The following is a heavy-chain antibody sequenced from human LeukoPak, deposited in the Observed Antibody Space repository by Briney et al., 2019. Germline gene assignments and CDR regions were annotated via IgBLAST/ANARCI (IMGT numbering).Heavy chain of an antibody. CDR2: INPSGGST. V-gene: IGHV1-2*02. J-gene: IGHJ5*02. Sequence: ASVKVSCKASGYTFTSYYIHWVRQAPGQGLEWMGIINPSGGSTNYAQKFQGRVTMTRDTSISTAYMELSRLRSDDTAVYYCARNRMVRGVIAWFDPWGQGTLVTVSS. D-gene: IGHD3-10*01. CDR3: ARNRMVRGVIAWFDP. CDR1: GYTFTSYY.